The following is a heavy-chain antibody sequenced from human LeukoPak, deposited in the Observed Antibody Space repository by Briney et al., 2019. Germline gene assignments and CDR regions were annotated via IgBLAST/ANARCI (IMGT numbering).Heavy chain of an antibody. CDR1: GYTFTSYG. Sequence: SVKVSCKASGYTFTSYGISWVRQAPGQGLEWMGGIIPIFGTANYAQKFQGRVTITADESTSTAYMELSSLRSEDTAVYYCARGSNYDSSGYLYYCDYWGQGTLVTVSS. D-gene: IGHD3-22*01. J-gene: IGHJ4*02. V-gene: IGHV1-69*13. CDR2: IIPIFGTA. CDR3: ARGSNYDSSGYLYYCDY.